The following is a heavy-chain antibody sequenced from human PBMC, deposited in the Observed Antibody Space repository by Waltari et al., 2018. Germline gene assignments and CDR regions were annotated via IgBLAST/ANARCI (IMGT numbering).Heavy chain of an antibody. D-gene: IGHD2-21*02. CDR1: GFTFSNYA. CDR3: AKDMSYCGGDCSPNWFDS. Sequence: EVQLLEFGGGLVQPGGSLRLSCAASGFTFSNYAMSLVRQAPGKGLEWVSGISGYRGSTYYADSVKGRFTISRDNSRNTLYLQMNSLRAEDTAVYFCAKDMSYCGGDCSPNWFDSWGQGTLVTVSS. CDR2: ISGYRGST. V-gene: IGHV3-23*01. J-gene: IGHJ5*01.